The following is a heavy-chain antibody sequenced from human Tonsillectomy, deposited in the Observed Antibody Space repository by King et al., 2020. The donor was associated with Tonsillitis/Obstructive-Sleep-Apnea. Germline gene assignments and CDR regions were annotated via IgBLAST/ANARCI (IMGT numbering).Heavy chain of an antibody. CDR2: ISYDGSYK. CDR1: GFIFSTYA. V-gene: IGHV3-30*04. J-gene: IGHJ3*02. D-gene: IGHD3-3*01. Sequence: VQLVESGGGVVQPGRSLRLSCAASGFIFSTYALHWVRQVPGKGLEWVAVISYDGSYKYFTDSVKGRFTISRVNSNNTLYLQMNSLRAEDTAVYYCARVRVVFSEFNDAFDIWGQGTLVTVSS. CDR3: ARVRVVFSEFNDAFDI.